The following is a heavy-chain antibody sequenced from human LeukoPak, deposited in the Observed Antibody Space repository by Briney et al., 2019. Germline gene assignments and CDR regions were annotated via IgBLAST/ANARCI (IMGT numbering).Heavy chain of an antibody. D-gene: IGHD4-17*01. Sequence: ASVTVSFKASGYTFTNYDINWVRQATGQGLEWMGWMNPNSGNSDYPQRFQGRVTMTSDASISTAYMELSSLRSEDTAVYYCARGRRFGDYSWYYYYMDVWGKGTTVTISS. CDR1: GYTFTNYD. CDR3: ARGRRFGDYSWYYYYMDV. V-gene: IGHV1-8*01. CDR2: MNPNSGNS. J-gene: IGHJ6*03.